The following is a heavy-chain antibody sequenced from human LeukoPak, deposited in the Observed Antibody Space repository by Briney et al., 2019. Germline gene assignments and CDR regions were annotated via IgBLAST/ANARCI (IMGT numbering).Heavy chain of an antibody. D-gene: IGHD2-15*01. CDR3: VRRGYLNWFDP. J-gene: IGHJ5*02. Sequence: ASVKVSCKVSGYSLSELSTHWVRQAPGQGLEWMGGFDPGDDETIYAQKFQGRVTMTRNTSISTAYMELSSLRSEDTAVYYCVRRGYLNWFDPWGQGSLVTVSS. CDR2: FDPGDDET. CDR1: GYSLSELS. V-gene: IGHV1-24*01.